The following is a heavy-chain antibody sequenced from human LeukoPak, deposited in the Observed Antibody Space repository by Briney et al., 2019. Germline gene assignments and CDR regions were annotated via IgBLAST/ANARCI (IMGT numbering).Heavy chain of an antibody. CDR3: ARGPTISETGYFDF. V-gene: IGHV4-34*01. Sequence: SETLSLTCAVYGESFSAYYWSWIRQSPGKGLEWIAEINHRGDTNYNPSVKSRVTISIDTSKNQFSLKVRSLTAADTAVYYCARGPTISETGYFDFWGQGTLVTFSS. CDR2: INHRGDT. D-gene: IGHD1-1*01. CDR1: GESFSAYY. J-gene: IGHJ4*03.